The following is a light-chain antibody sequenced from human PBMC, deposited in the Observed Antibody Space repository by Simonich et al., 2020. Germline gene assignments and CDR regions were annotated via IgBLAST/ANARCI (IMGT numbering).Light chain of an antibody. CDR3: SSYTSSSTLV. CDR1: SSDVGSYNL. Sequence: QSALTQPASVSGSPGQSITISCTGTSSDVGSYNLVSWYQQHPGKAPKLMIYDVSKRPSGVSNRVSGSTSGNTASLTITGLQAEDEADYYCSSYTSSSTLVFGGGTKLTVL. J-gene: IGLJ2*01. V-gene: IGLV2-14*02. CDR2: DVS.